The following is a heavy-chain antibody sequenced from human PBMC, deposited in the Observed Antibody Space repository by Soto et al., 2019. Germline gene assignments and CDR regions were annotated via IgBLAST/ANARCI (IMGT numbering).Heavy chain of an antibody. D-gene: IGHD1-1*01. J-gene: IGHJ4*02. Sequence: GGSLRISCAASVITLSNHAMTWVRQAPGKGLEWVSTISENGGVTYYADSVKGRFTISRDNSRNTLYLQMNNLRAEDTAVYYCVPGSSGTRGEDSWGPGAMVTVSS. CDR1: VITLSNHA. CDR3: VPGSSGTRGEDS. V-gene: IGHV3-23*01. CDR2: ISENGGVT.